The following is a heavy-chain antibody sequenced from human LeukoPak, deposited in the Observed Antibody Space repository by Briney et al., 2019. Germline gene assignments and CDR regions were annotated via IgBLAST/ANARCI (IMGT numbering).Heavy chain of an antibody. CDR3: AKDFWSGYIVDY. CDR1: GFTFSSYG. D-gene: IGHD3-3*01. V-gene: IGHV3-30*02. J-gene: IGHJ4*02. CDR2: IRYGGSNK. Sequence: GGSLRLSCAASGFTFSSYGMHWVRQAPGKGLEWVAFIRYGGSNKYYADSVKGRFTISRDNSKNTLYLQMNSLRAEDTAVYYCAKDFWSGYIVDYWGQGTLVTVSS.